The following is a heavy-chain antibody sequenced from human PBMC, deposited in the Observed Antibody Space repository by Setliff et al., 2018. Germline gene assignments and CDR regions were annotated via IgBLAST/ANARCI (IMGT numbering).Heavy chain of an antibody. CDR1: GGSISSYY. Sequence: SETLSLTCSVSGGSISSYYWSWMRQPPGKGLEWIGYIFYSGSTNYNPSLKSRVTISVDTSKNQFSLKLSSVTAADTAVYYCVRGRRGGWYINYDYWDQGTLVTVSS. CDR2: IFYSGST. CDR3: VRGRRGGWYINYDY. D-gene: IGHD6-19*01. V-gene: IGHV4-59*01. J-gene: IGHJ4*02.